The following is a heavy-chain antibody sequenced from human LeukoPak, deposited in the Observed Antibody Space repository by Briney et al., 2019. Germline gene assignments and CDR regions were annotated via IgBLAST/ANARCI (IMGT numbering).Heavy chain of an antibody. J-gene: IGHJ6*02. CDR1: GGSFSGYY. CDR2: INHSGST. V-gene: IGHV4-34*01. Sequence: KPSETLSLTCAVYGGSFSGYYWSWIRQPPGKGLEWIGEINHSGSTNYNPSLKSRVTISVDTSKNQFSLKLSSVTAADTAVYYCARNSNYVYYYGMDVWGQGTTVTVSS. D-gene: IGHD4-11*01. CDR3: ARNSNYVYYYGMDV.